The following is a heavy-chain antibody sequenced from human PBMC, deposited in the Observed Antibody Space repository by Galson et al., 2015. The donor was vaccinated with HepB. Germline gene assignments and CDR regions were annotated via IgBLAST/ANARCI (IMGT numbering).Heavy chain of an antibody. J-gene: IGHJ4*02. Sequence: TLSLTCTVSGGSISSGGYYWSWIRQHPGKGLEWIGYIYYSGSTYYNPSLKSRVTISVDTSKNQFSLKLSSVTAADTAVYYCARENRGGFDYWGQGTLVTVSS. CDR1: GGSISSGGYY. V-gene: IGHV4-31*03. CDR2: IYYSGST. CDR3: ARENRGGFDY.